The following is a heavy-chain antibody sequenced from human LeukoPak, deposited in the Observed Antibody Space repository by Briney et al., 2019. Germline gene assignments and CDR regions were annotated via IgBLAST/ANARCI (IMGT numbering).Heavy chain of an antibody. Sequence: ASVKVSCKASGGTFSSYTISWMRQAPGQGLEWVGRIIPILGIANYAQKSQGRVTITADKSTSTAYMELSSLRSEDTAVYYCARARSCGGDCYSDDYWGQGTLVTVSS. CDR2: IIPILGIA. CDR1: GGTFSSYT. V-gene: IGHV1-69*02. D-gene: IGHD2-21*02. CDR3: ARARSCGGDCYSDDY. J-gene: IGHJ4*02.